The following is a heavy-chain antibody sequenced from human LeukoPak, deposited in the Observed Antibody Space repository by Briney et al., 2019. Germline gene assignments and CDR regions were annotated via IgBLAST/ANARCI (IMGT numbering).Heavy chain of an antibody. CDR3: ARGVVAAAGRTFDF. D-gene: IGHD6-13*01. CDR2: IYYSGST. CDR1: GYSISSGYY. Sequence: SETLSLTCTVSGYSISSGYYWGWIRQPPGKGLEWIGSIYYSGSTYYNPSLKSRVTISVDTSKNQFSLKLSSVTAADTAVYYCARGVVAAAGRTFDFWGRGTLVTVSS. V-gene: IGHV4-38-2*02. J-gene: IGHJ4*02.